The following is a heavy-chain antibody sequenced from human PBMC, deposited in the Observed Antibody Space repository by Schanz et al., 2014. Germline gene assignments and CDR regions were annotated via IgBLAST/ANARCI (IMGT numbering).Heavy chain of an antibody. Sequence: EVQLVESGGGLVQPGGSLRLSCATSGFTFSTYAMSWVRQAPGKGLEWVSGISGSGVITYYEDSVKGRFTISRDNAKNTLYLQMYSLRAEDTAVYYCVREVGAAAGLAWGLDYWGRGTLVTVSS. CDR1: GFTFSTYA. D-gene: IGHD6-13*01. CDR3: VREVGAAAGLAWGLDY. V-gene: IGHV3-23*04. CDR2: ISGSGVIT. J-gene: IGHJ4*02.